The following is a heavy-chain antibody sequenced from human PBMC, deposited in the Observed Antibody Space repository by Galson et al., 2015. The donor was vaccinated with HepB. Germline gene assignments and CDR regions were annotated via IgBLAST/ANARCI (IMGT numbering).Heavy chain of an antibody. CDR2: INHGGST. CDR1: GGSFSGYH. CDR3: VRGGNIYGYDAFDL. V-gene: IGHV4-34*01. J-gene: IGHJ3*01. D-gene: IGHD5-18*01. Sequence: ETLSLTCAVYGGSFSGYHCNWIRQPPGKGLEWIGEINHGGSTNYNPSLKNRVTISRDTSKSQFSLKLNFVTAADTAMYYCVRGGNIYGYDAFDLWGQGTLVTVSS.